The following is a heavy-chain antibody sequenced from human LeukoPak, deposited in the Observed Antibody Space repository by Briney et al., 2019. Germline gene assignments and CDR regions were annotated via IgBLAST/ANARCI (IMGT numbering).Heavy chain of an antibody. CDR1: GGSISSSSYY. D-gene: IGHD2-2*01. V-gene: IGHV4-39*01. Sequence: PSETLSLTCTLSGGSISSSSYYWGWIRQPPGKGLQWMGSGTSYYSVSTSYNASLKSRVTISVDTSKSQFSLKLSSVTAADTAMYFCARHRYCSGISCLYYFDYWGQGTLVTVSS. CDR3: ARHRYCSGISCLYYFDY. J-gene: IGHJ4*02. CDR2: GTSYYSVST.